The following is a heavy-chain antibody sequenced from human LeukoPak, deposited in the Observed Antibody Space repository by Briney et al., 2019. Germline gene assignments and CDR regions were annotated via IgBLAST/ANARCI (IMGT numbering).Heavy chain of an antibody. CDR3: TRQRSYSWYFDL. CDR1: GGSISNGNYY. D-gene: IGHD3-10*01. J-gene: IGHJ2*01. CDR2: IYYTGTA. V-gene: IGHV4-39*01. Sequence: SETLSLTCTVSGGSISNGNYYWVWIRQPPGKRLEWLGDIYYTGTAYCNPSLNSRVTMFVDTSKNQFSLKLTSVTAADTAVYYCTRQRSYSWYFDLWGRGTLVTVSS.